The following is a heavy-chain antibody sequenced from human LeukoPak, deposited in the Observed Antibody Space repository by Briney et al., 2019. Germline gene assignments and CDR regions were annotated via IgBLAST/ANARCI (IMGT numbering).Heavy chain of an antibody. J-gene: IGHJ6*02. Sequence: GASVKVSCKASGYTFTSYGISWVRQAPGQGLEWMGWMNPNSGNTGYAQKFQGRVTMTRNTSISTAYMELSSLRSEDTAVYYCARGPYDFWSGYYPIYYYYGMDVWGQGTTVTVSS. D-gene: IGHD3-3*01. V-gene: IGHV1-8*02. CDR2: MNPNSGNT. CDR1: GYTFTSYG. CDR3: ARGPYDFWSGYYPIYYYYGMDV.